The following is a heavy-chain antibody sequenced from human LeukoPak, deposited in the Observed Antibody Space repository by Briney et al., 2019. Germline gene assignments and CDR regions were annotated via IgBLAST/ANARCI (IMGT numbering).Heavy chain of an antibody. J-gene: IGHJ4*02. CDR3: ARAGVAHCGGDCYFDY. D-gene: IGHD2-21*02. V-gene: IGHV4-61*02. Sequence: PSETLSLTCTVSGGSISSGSYYWSWIRQPAGKGLEWIGRIYTSGSTNYNPSLKSRVTISVDTSKNQFSLKLSSVTAADTAVYYCARAGVAHCGGDCYFDYWGQGTLITVSS. CDR1: GGSISSGSYY. CDR2: IYTSGST.